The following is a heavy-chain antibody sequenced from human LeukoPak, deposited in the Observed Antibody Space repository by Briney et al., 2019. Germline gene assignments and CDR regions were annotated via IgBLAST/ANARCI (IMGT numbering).Heavy chain of an antibody. Sequence: SETLSLTCTVSGGSISSSSYYWGWIRQPPGKGLEWIGSIYYSGSTYYNPSLKSRVTISVDTSNNQFSLKLSSVTAADTAVYYCARSPGGNARTWLDYWGQGTLVTVSS. CDR3: ARSPGGNARTWLDY. J-gene: IGHJ4*02. D-gene: IGHD4-23*01. V-gene: IGHV4-39*01. CDR1: GGSISSSSYY. CDR2: IYYSGST.